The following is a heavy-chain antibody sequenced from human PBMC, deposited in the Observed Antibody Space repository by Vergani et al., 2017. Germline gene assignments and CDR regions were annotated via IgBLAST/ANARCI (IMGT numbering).Heavy chain of an antibody. Sequence: EVQLLESGGGLVQPGGSLRLSCAASGFTFSSHAMTWVRQAPGKGLEWVSTISGSGGTIYYADSVKGRFSISRDNSKNTLFLQMNSLRVEDTAVYYCGRGSDNYNWGQGTLVTVSS. D-gene: IGHD5-24*01. J-gene: IGHJ4*02. CDR2: ISGSGGTI. CDR3: GRGSDNYN. CDR1: GFTFSSHA. V-gene: IGHV3-23*01.